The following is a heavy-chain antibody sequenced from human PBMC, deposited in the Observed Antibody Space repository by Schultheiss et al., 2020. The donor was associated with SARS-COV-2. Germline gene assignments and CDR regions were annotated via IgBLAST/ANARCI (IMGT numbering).Heavy chain of an antibody. Sequence: SETLSLTCTVSGYSISSGYYWGWIRQPPGKGLEWIGSIYHSGSTNYNPSLKSRVTISVDTSKNQFSLKLSSVTAADTAVYYCARGGVYSSLDYWGQGTLVTVSS. CDR1: GYSISSGYY. V-gene: IGHV4-38-2*02. CDR2: IYHSGST. J-gene: IGHJ4*02. D-gene: IGHD5-18*01. CDR3: ARGGVYSSLDY.